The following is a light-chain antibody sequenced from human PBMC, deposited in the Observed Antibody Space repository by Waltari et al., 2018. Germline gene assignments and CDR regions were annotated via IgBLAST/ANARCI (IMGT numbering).Light chain of an antibody. V-gene: IGKV1-9*01. Sequence: NQLTQSPSSLSASVGDRVTITCRASQAISGYLAWYQQKPGKAPKLLIYAASTLQSGVPSRFSGSGSGTDFTLTISSLQPEDFATYYCQQYNSYSWTFGQGTKVEIK. CDR1: QAISGY. CDR2: AAS. J-gene: IGKJ1*01. CDR3: QQYNSYSWT.